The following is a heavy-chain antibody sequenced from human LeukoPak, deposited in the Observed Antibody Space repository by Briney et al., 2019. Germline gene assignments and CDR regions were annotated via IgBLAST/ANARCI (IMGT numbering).Heavy chain of an antibody. Sequence: SETLSLTCTVSGGSISSYYWSWIRQPPGKGLEWIGYIYYSGSTNYNPSLKSRVTISVDTSKNQFSLKLSSVTAADTAVYYCTRGDFYYYYYMDVWGKGTTVTVSS. V-gene: IGHV4-59*01. CDR2: IYYSGST. CDR3: TRGDFYYYYYMDV. CDR1: GGSISSYY. J-gene: IGHJ6*03.